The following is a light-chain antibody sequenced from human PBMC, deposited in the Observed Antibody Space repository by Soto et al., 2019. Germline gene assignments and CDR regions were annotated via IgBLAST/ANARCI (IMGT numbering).Light chain of an antibody. V-gene: IGLV2-14*01. CDR1: SSDVGGYDY. CDR3: SSYSISTAYL. Sequence: QSVLTQPASVSGSPGQSITISCTGTSSDVGGYDYVSWYQLYPGKAPKLIIFEVSNRPSGVSYRFSGSKSGNTASLTISGLQAEDDADYFCSSYSISTAYLFGTGTKLTVL. CDR2: EVS. J-gene: IGLJ1*01.